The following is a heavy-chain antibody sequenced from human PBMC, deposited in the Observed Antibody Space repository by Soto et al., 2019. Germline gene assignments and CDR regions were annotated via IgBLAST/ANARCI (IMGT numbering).Heavy chain of an antibody. Sequence: GGSLSLSCAASGFTFSTYAMSWVRQAPGKGLEWVSVISGSGGSTYYADSVKGRFTISRDNSKNTLSLHMNSLRAEDTAVYYCAKVLSTVSVVGTRWFALWGQGTVVTVSS. CDR1: GFTFSTYA. V-gene: IGHV3-23*01. J-gene: IGHJ5*02. CDR2: ISGSGGST. D-gene: IGHD6-13*01. CDR3: AKVLSTVSVVGTRWFAL.